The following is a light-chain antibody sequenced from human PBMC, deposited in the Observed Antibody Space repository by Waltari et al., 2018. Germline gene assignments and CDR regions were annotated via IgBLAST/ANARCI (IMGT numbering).Light chain of an antibody. CDR1: RGHSRSA. V-gene: IGLV4-69*01. J-gene: IGLJ3*02. CDR2: VNSDGSH. Sequence: QLVLTQSPSASASLGASVKFTCTLSRGHSRSAIQWHQQQPEKGPRYLMKVNSDGSHIKGDGIPDRFSGSSYGAERYLTISSLQSEDEADYYCQTWGPGIRVFGGGTKLTVL. CDR3: QTWGPGIRV.